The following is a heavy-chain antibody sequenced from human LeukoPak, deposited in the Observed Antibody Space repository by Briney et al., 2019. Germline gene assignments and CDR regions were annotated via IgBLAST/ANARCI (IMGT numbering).Heavy chain of an antibody. V-gene: IGHV3-9*01. J-gene: IGHJ4*02. D-gene: IGHD3-16*01. Sequence: GGSLRLSCAASGFTFDDYAMHWVRQAPGKGLEWVSGICWNSGSIGYADSVKGRFTISRDNAKNSLYLQMNSLRAEDTALYYCAKGPGYLGYWGQGTLVTVSS. CDR2: ICWNSGSI. CDR1: GFTFDDYA. CDR3: AKGPGYLGY.